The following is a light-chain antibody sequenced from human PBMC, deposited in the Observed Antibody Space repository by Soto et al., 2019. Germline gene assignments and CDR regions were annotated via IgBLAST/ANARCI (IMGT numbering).Light chain of an antibody. J-gene: IGLJ1*01. CDR3: SSSTSSSTYV. Sequence: QSALTQPASVSGSPGQSITISCTGTSSDVGGYNSVSWYQQHPDKAPKLIIYSVSYRTYAVSDRFSGSKSDKTAALTNSGLRAEDGAVYYCSSSTSSSTYVFGTDSKLTVL. CDR1: SSDVGGYNS. CDR2: SVS. V-gene: IGLV2-14*03.